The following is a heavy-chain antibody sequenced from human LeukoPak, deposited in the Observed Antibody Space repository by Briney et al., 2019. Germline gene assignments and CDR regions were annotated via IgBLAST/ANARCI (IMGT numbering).Heavy chain of an antibody. CDR1: GYSFTSYW. D-gene: IGHD6-19*01. CDR2: IYPGDSDT. J-gene: IGHJ5*02. CDR3: ARQGYSSGWYGSNWFDP. Sequence: GESLKISCKGSGYSFTSYWIGWVRQMPGKGREWMGIIYPGDSDTRYSPSFQGQVTISADKSISTAYLQWSSLKASDTAMYYCARQGYSSGWYGSNWFDPWGQGTLVTVSS. V-gene: IGHV5-51*01.